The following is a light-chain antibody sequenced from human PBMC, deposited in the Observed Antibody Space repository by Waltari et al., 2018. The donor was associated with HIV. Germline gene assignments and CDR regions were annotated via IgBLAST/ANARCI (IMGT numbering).Light chain of an antibody. J-gene: IGKJ2*01. CDR1: QSIGSNS. V-gene: IGKV3-20*01. CDR2: GAA. CDR3: QQYGSSYT. Sequence: EIVLTQSPGTLYLSPGDRATLSCSASQSIGSNSLAWYQQKSGQAPRLLVYGAANRATGILDRFSGGGSGTDFTLTISRLEPEDFAVYYCQQYGSSYTFGQGTRLEIK.